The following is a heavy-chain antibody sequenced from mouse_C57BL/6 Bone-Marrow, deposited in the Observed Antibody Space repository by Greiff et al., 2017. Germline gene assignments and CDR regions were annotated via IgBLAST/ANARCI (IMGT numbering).Heavy chain of an antibody. CDR2: ISDGGSYT. J-gene: IGHJ3*01. CDR1: GFSFTSYA. CDR3: ARYDYDTAY. Sequence: EVPGVESGGGLVKPGGSLKLSCAASGFSFTSYAMSWVRKTPEKRLEWVANISDGGSYTYYPDNVKCRFTISRDNAKKNLYLQISHLKSEDTAMYDCARYDYDTAYWGQGTLVTVSA. V-gene: IGHV5-4*01. D-gene: IGHD2-4*01.